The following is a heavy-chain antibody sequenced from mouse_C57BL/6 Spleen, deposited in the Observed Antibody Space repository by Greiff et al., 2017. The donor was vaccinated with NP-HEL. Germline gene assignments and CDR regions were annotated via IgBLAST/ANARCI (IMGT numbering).Heavy chain of an antibody. CDR1: GYTFTSYW. CDR3: AREGDFDY. V-gene: IGHV1-52*01. J-gene: IGHJ2*01. Sequence: VKLQQPGAELVRPGSSVKLSCKASGYTFTSYWMHWVKQRPIQGLEWIGNIDPSDRETHYNQKFKDKATLTVDKSSSTAYMQLSSLTSEDSAVYYCAREGDFDYWGQGTTLTVSS. CDR2: IDPSDRET.